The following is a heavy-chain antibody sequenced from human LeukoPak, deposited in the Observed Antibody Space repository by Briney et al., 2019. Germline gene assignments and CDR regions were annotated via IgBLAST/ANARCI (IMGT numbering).Heavy chain of an antibody. CDR2: ISGSGGST. D-gene: IGHD2-2*01. CDR1: GFTFSSYA. V-gene: IGHV3-23*01. J-gene: IGHJ4*02. Sequence: GGSLRLSCAASGFTFSSYAMSWVRQAPGKGLEWVSAISGSGGSTYCADSVKGRFTISRDNSKNTLYLQMNSLRAEDTAVYYCAKAPEYQYYFDYWGQGTLVTVSS. CDR3: AKAPEYQYYFDY.